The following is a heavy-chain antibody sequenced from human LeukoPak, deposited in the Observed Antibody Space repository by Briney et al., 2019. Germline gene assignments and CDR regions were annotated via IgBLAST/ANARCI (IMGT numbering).Heavy chain of an antibody. J-gene: IGHJ4*02. CDR1: GFTFSSYG. D-gene: IGHD3-16*01. Sequence: GGSLRLSCVASGFTFSSYGMSWVRQAPGKGLEWVSSTSGSGDDTYYADSVKGRFTLSRDNSKNTLYLQMNSLRAEDTAVYYCAKDGADWGQGTLVTVSS. CDR3: AKDGAD. CDR2: TSGSGDDT. V-gene: IGHV3-23*01.